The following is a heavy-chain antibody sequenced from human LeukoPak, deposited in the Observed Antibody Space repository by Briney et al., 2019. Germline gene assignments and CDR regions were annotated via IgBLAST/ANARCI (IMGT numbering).Heavy chain of an antibody. CDR2: IYTSGST. V-gene: IGHV4-61*02. Sequence: SETLSLTCTVSGNSISSGDNYWSWIRQPAGKGLEWIGRIYTSGSTNYNPSLKSRVTISVDTSKNQFSLRLSSMTAADTAVYYCARVTGYMIEDYFDYWGQGTLVTVSS. CDR3: ARVTGYMIEDYFDY. D-gene: IGHD3-22*01. CDR1: GNSISSGDNY. J-gene: IGHJ4*02.